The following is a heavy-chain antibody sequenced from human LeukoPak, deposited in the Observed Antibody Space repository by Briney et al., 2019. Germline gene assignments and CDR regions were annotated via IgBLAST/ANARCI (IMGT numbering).Heavy chain of an antibody. V-gene: IGHV3-74*01. J-gene: IGHJ4*02. Sequence: AGSLTLSCETSGLTFRTTWMHWVRQAQGKGLMWVSRMNGEGTTIDYADSVKGRFTVSRDDAKNTLFLQMNNLRTEDTALYFCATAGNFRFEYWGQGSLVTISS. CDR2: MNGEGTTI. CDR3: ATAGNFRFEY. D-gene: IGHD1-7*01. CDR1: GLTFRTTW.